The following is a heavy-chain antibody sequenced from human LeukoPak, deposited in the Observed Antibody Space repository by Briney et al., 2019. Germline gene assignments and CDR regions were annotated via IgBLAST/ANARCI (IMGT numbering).Heavy chain of an antibody. Sequence: SETLSLTCTVSGGSISSYYWSWIRQPPGKGLEWIGYIYHSGNTNYNPSLKSRLTMSIDTSKNQFSLKLNSVTAADTAVYFCARGNYGSGSYYVVQFDYWGQGVLVSVSS. CDR1: GGSISSYY. CDR2: IYHSGNT. J-gene: IGHJ4*02. V-gene: IGHV4-59*01. D-gene: IGHD3-10*01. CDR3: ARGNYGSGSYYVVQFDY.